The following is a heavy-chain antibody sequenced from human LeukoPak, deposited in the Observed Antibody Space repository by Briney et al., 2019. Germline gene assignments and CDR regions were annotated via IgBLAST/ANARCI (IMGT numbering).Heavy chain of an antibody. CDR2: IRYDGSNK. D-gene: IGHD5-18*01. CDR1: GFTFSSYG. CDR3: AKDCCGYSYGSNFDY. V-gene: IGHV3-30*02. J-gene: IGHJ4*02. Sequence: PGGSLRLSCAASGFTFSSYGMHWVRQAPGKGLELVAFIRYDGSNKYYADSVKGRFTISRDNSKNTLYLQMNSLRAEDTAVYYCAKDCCGYSYGSNFDYWGQGTLVTVSS.